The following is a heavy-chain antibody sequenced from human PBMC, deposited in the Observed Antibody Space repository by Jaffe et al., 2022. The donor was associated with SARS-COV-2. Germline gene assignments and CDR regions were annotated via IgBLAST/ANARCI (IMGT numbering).Heavy chain of an antibody. Sequence: EVQLLESGGDLVQPGGSLRLSCAASGFTFSSYAMSWVRQAPGKGLEWFSAIIGSGGSTYYADSVKGRFTISRDNSKNTLYLQMNSLRVEDTAVYYCAKDFSNWDLLFDSWGQGTLVTVSS. D-gene: IGHD1-26*01. V-gene: IGHV3-23*01. CDR2: IIGSGGST. CDR1: GFTFSSYA. J-gene: IGHJ4*02. CDR3: AKDFSNWDLLFDS.